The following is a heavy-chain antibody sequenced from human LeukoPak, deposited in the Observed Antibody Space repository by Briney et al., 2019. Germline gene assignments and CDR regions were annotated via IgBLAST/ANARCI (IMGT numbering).Heavy chain of an antibody. Sequence: GGSPSLSCAASGFTFSSYEMNWVRQAPGKGLEWVSYISSSGNPIYYADSVKGRFTISRDNAKNSLYLQMNSPRAEDTALYYCARERIGDDAFDIWGQGTMVTVSS. J-gene: IGHJ3*02. V-gene: IGHV3-48*03. D-gene: IGHD2-15*01. CDR1: GFTFSSYE. CDR3: ARERIGDDAFDI. CDR2: ISSSGNPI.